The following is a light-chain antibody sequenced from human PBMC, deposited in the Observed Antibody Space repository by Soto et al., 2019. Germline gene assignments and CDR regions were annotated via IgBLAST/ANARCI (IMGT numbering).Light chain of an antibody. V-gene: IGKV1-12*01. CDR2: TAS. J-gene: IGKJ5*01. CDR1: HTISSW. CDR3: QYTDSFPLIT. Sequence: DIQMSQSPSTLSGSVGDRVTITCRASHTISSWLAWYQQKPGKAPKLLIYTASNLQSGVPSRFSGSGSGTDFTLTITSLQPEDFATYYCQYTDSFPLITFGQGTRLEIK.